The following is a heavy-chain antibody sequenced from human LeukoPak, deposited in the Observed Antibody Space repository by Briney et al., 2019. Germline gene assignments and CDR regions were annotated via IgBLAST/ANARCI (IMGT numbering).Heavy chain of an antibody. V-gene: IGHV4-39*01. CDR1: SGSISGSSYY. CDR2: IYYSGST. D-gene: IGHD2-2*01. J-gene: IGHJ5*02. Sequence: SETLSLTCTVSSGSISGSSYYWGWIRQPPGKGLEWIGSIYYSGSTYYIPSLKSRVTISVDTSKTQFSLKLSSVTAADTAVYYCARRGGFCSSTSCYGVWFDPWGQGTLVTVSS. CDR3: ARRGGFCSSTSCYGVWFDP.